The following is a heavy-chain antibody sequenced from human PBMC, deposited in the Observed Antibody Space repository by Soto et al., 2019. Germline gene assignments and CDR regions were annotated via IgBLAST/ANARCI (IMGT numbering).Heavy chain of an antibody. V-gene: IGHV4-59*08. D-gene: IGHD3-16*01. Sequence: SETLSLTCTVSGGSISGYYWSWIRQPPGKGLEWIGYISYSGSTNHNPSLKGRVTTSVDTSKNQFSLKLSSVTAADTAVYYCARAWGGNVFDFWGQGTLVTVSS. CDR2: ISYSGST. CDR1: GGSISGYY. J-gene: IGHJ4*02. CDR3: ARAWGGNVFDF.